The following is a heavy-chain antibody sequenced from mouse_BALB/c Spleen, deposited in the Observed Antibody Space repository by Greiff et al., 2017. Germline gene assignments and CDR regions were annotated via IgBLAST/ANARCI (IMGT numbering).Heavy chain of an antibody. CDR3: ARDIRYYYAMDY. CDR2: IRNKANGYTT. Sequence: EVQRVESGGGLVQPGGSLRLSCATSGFTFTDYYMSWVRQPPGKALEWLGFIRNKANGYTTEYSASVKGRFTISRDNSQSILYLQMNTLRAEDSATYYCARDIRYYYAMDYWGQGTSVTVSS. J-gene: IGHJ4*01. V-gene: IGHV7-3*02. CDR1: GFTFTDYY.